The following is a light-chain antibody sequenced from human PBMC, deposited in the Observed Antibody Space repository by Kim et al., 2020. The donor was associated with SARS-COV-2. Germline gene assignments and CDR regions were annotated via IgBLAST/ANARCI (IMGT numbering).Light chain of an antibody. J-gene: IGKJ2*01. Sequence: DIVMTQSPLSLPVTPGEPASISCRSNQSLLHSNGYNYLDWYLQKPGQSPQVLIYLGSNRASGVPDRFSGSGSGTDFTLKISRVEAEDVGVYYCMQALQTPYTFGQGTKLEIK. CDR2: LGS. V-gene: IGKV2-28*01. CDR3: MQALQTPYT. CDR1: QSLLHSNGYNY.